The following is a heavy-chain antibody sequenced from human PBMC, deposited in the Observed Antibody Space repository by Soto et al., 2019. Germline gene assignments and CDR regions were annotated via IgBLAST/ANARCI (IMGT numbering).Heavy chain of an antibody. Sequence: PSETLSLTCTVSGGSISSYYWSWIGQPPGKGLEWIGYIYYSGSINYNPSLKSRVTISVDTSKNQFSLKLSSVTAADTAVYYCARRYSGYDLYYFDYWGQGTLVTVSS. D-gene: IGHD5-12*01. V-gene: IGHV4-59*01. CDR1: GGSISSYY. J-gene: IGHJ4*02. CDR2: IYYSGSI. CDR3: ARRYSGYDLYYFDY.